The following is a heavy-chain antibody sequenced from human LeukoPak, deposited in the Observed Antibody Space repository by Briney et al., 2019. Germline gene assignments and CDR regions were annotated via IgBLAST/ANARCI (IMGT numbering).Heavy chain of an antibody. Sequence: SETLFLTCTVSGGSISSYYWSWIRQPAGKGLEWIGRIYTSGSTNYNPSLKSRVTMSVDTSKNQFSLKLSSVTAADTAVYYCARDYGDYPRDYFDYWGQGTLVTVSS. CDR1: GGSISSYY. CDR2: IYTSGST. V-gene: IGHV4-4*07. CDR3: ARDYGDYPRDYFDY. D-gene: IGHD4-17*01. J-gene: IGHJ4*02.